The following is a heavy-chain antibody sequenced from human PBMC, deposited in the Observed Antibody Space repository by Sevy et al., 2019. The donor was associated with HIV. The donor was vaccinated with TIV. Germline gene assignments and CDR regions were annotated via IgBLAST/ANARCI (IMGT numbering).Heavy chain of an antibody. V-gene: IGHV3-23*01. CDR3: AREGCSRPHDY. CDR2: LSFGCGKI. Sequence: GGSLRLSCAASGFAFYEYSMSWIRQAPGKGLEWVATLSFGCGKINYANSVKGRFTISRDNSKNSFYLQMDNLRVEDTALYYCAREGCSRPHDYWGQGTRVTISS. D-gene: IGHD2-8*01. J-gene: IGHJ4*02. CDR1: GFAFYEYS.